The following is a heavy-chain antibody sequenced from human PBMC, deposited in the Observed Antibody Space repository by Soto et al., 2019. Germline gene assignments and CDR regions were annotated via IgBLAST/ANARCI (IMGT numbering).Heavy chain of an antibody. CDR1: GYTFTSYA. CDR3: ARSIVVVTALDY. Sequence: QVQLVQSGDEEKKPGASVKVSCKASGYTFTSYAMPWVRQAPGQRLEWMGWINAGNGNTKYAQKFQGRVTITRDTSASTAYMELSSLRSEDTAVYYCARSIVVVTALDYWGQGTLVTVSS. CDR2: INAGNGNT. D-gene: IGHD2-21*02. V-gene: IGHV1-3*05. J-gene: IGHJ4*02.